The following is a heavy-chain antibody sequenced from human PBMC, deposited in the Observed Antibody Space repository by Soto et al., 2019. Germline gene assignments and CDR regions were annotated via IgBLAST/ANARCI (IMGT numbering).Heavy chain of an antibody. Sequence: SETLSLTCTVSGGSISSYYWSWIRQPPGKGLEWIGYIYYSGSTNYNPSLKSRVTISVDTSKNQFSLKLSSVTAADTAVYYCARSDYYYYYMDVWGKGTTVTVSS. J-gene: IGHJ6*03. CDR2: IYYSGST. V-gene: IGHV4-59*08. CDR3: ARSDYYYYYMDV. CDR1: GGSISSYY.